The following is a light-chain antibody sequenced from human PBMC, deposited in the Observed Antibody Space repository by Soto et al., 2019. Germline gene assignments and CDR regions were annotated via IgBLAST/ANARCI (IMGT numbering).Light chain of an antibody. V-gene: IGKV3-11*01. CDR3: RQRSDWPPT. J-gene: IGKJ5*01. CDR1: QSLRNY. CDR2: DAS. Sequence: ENVLTQSPATLSLSPGDTATLSCRATQSLRNYLAWYQQKLGQAPRLLIYDASKRATGIPARFSGSGSGTDFTLTISSLEPEDFAVYFCRQRSDWPPTFGQATRM.